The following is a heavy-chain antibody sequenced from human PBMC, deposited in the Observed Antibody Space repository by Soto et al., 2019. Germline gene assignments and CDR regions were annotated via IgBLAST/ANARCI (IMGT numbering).Heavy chain of an antibody. V-gene: IGHV1-18*01. CDR1: GYTFTSYG. CDR3: ARSWVTGKGGIDV. D-gene: IGHD3-16*01. CDR2: INGYTGNT. Sequence: GPSVKVSCKASGYTFTSYGLSWVRQAPGQGLEWMGWINGYTGNTNYAQKFQGRVTMTTDTSTNTAYLDLWTLISDDTAVYYCARSWVTGKGGIDVWGQGTTVTVSS. J-gene: IGHJ6*02.